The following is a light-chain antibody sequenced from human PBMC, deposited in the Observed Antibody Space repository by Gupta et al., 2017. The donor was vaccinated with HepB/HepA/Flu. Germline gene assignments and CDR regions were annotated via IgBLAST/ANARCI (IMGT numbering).Light chain of an antibody. J-gene: IGLJ1*01. CDR3: SAYTTSSTYV. CDR1: RSDIGSYHR. CDR2: EVD. Sequence: QSALPQPPSVSGSPGQSVTISCTGTRSDIGSYHRFPWYQQSPGTAPKLIFYEVDNRPSGVPDRFSGSKSGNTASLTISGLQTEDEADYYCSAYTTSSTYVFGIGTKVTVL. V-gene: IGLV2-18*02.